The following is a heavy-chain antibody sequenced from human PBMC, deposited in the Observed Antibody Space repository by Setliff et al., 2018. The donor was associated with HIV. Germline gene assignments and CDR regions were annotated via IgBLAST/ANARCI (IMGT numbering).Heavy chain of an antibody. CDR3: ARVGDLGSTYYFDY. V-gene: IGHV4-59*01. D-gene: IGHD1-26*01. CDR2: IYFSGST. J-gene: IGHJ4*02. Sequence: KPSETLSLTCTVSGGSINSYYWSWIRQPPGKGLEWLGHIYFSGSTSYNPSLKSRLTISVDTSKNQFSLKLSSVTAADTAVYYCARVGDLGSTYYFDYWGQGALVTVSS. CDR1: GGSINSYY.